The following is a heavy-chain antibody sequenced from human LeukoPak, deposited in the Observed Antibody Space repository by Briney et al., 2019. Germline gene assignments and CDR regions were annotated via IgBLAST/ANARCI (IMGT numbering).Heavy chain of an antibody. J-gene: IGHJ4*02. CDR3: ARARKGTYYDYVWGSYRYFGVDPNFDY. CDR1: GFTFSDYY. CDR2: ISSSGSTI. V-gene: IGHV3-11*01. Sequence: PGGSLRLSCAASGFTFSDYYMSWIRQAPGKGLEGVSYISSSGSTIYYADSVKGRFTISRDNAKNSLYLQMNSLRAEDTAVYYCARARKGTYYDYVWGSYRYFGVDPNFDYWGQGTLVTVSS. D-gene: IGHD3-16*02.